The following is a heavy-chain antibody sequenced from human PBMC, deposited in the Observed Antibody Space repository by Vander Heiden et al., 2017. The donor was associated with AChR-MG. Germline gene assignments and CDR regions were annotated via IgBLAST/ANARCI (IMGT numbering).Heavy chain of an antibody. CDR3: GRQHSSSFDY. V-gene: IGHV3-7*03. Sequence: EVQLVESGGGLVQPGGSLRLPCAVSGLTFSDPWMSWVRQGPGKGLEWVGNISPDGTEQKDVDSVKGRFTISRDNARNSLYLQMSSLSPDDAAVYYCGRQHSSSFDYWGHGTQVTVSS. D-gene: IGHD6-13*01. CDR1: GLTFSDPW. CDR2: ISPDGTEQ. J-gene: IGHJ4*01.